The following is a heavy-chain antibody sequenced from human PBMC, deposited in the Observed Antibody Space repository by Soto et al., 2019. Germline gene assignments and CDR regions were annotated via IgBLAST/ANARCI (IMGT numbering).Heavy chain of an antibody. V-gene: IGHV5-51*01. CDR1: GYSFTSYW. CDR3: ARLSGYCSSTSCYTTYYYYGMDV. CDR2: IYPGDSDT. J-gene: IGHJ6*02. D-gene: IGHD2-2*02. Sequence: GESLKISCKGSGYSFTSYWIGWVRQMPGKGLEWMGIIYPGDSDTRYSPSFQGQVTISADKSISTAYLQWSSLKASDTAMYYCARLSGYCSSTSCYTTYYYYGMDVWGQGTTVTVSS.